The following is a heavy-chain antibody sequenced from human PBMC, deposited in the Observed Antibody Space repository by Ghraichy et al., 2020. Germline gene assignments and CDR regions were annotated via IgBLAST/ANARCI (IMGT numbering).Heavy chain of an antibody. Sequence: GGSLRLSCAASGFTFSSYGLHWVRQAPGKGLEWVAGISYDGSYEYYADSVKGRFTISRVNHKNTLYLQMNSLRPEDTAVYYCAKSYCGGDCNLDYWGQGTLVTVSS. CDR3: AKSYCGGDCNLDY. CDR1: GFTFSSYG. D-gene: IGHD2-21*02. CDR2: ISYDGSYE. J-gene: IGHJ4*02. V-gene: IGHV3-30*18.